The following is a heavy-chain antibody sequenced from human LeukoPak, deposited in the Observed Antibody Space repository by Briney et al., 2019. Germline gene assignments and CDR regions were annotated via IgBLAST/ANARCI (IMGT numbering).Heavy chain of an antibody. V-gene: IGHV3-53*01. CDR1: GFTVSSNY. Sequence: GGSLRLSCAASGFTVSSNYMSWVRQAPGKGLEWVSVIYSGGSTYYADSVKGRLTISRDNSKNTLYLQMNSLRAEDTAVYYCARAPPGKDAFDIWGQGTMVTVSS. J-gene: IGHJ3*02. CDR2: IYSGGST. CDR3: ARAPPGKDAFDI.